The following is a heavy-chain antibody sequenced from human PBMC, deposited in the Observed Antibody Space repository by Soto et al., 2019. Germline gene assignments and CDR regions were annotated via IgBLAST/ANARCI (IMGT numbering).Heavy chain of an antibody. Sequence: SETLSLTCAVSGYSISSGYYWGWIRQPPGKGLEWIGSIYHSGSTYYNPSLKSRVTISVDTSKNQFSLKLSSVTAAGTAVYYCARVAYYYDSSGYPGAYYFDYWGQGTLVTVS. D-gene: IGHD3-22*01. V-gene: IGHV4-38-2*01. CDR3: ARVAYYYDSSGYPGAYYFDY. CDR2: IYHSGST. J-gene: IGHJ4*02. CDR1: GYSISSGYY.